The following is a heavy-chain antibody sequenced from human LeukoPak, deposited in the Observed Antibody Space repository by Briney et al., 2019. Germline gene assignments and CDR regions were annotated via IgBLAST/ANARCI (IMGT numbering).Heavy chain of an antibody. J-gene: IGHJ4*02. CDR1: GYTFTSYA. CDR3: ARGWVRSKNIVLMVYAKGHFDY. CDR2: INAGNGNT. D-gene: IGHD2-8*01. V-gene: IGHV1-3*01. Sequence: ASVTVSCKASGYTFTSYAMHWVRQAPGQRLEWMGWINAGNGNTKYSQKFQGRVTITRDTSASTAYMELSSLRSEDTAVYYCARGWVRSKNIVLMVYAKGHFDYWGQGTLVTVSS.